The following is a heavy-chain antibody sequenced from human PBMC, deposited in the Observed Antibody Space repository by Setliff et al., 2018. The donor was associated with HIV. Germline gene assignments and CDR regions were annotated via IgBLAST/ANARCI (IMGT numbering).Heavy chain of an antibody. Sequence: GESLKISCAASGFTFSSYAMHWVRQAPGKGLEWVAVISYDGSNKYYADSVKGRFTISRDNSKNTLYLQMNSLRAEDTAVYYCAREIRAGDYPPYNYYFYMDVWGKGTTVTVSS. D-gene: IGHD4-17*01. CDR1: GFTFSSYA. CDR3: AREIRAGDYPPYNYYFYMDV. CDR2: ISYDGSNK. V-gene: IGHV3-30*07. J-gene: IGHJ6*03.